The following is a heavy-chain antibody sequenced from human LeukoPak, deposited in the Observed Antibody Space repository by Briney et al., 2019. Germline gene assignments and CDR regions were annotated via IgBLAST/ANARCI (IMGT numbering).Heavy chain of an antibody. CDR1: GFTVSSNY. V-gene: IGHV3-53*01. CDR2: IYSGGST. J-gene: IGHJ4*02. CDR3: ATPGNDYGDYVPLDY. D-gene: IGHD4-17*01. Sequence: GGSLRLSCAASGFTVSSNYMSWVRQAPGKGLEWVSVIYSGGSTYYADSVKGRFTISRDNSKNTLYLQMNSLRAEDTAVYYCATPGNDYGDYVPLDYWAREPWSPSPQ.